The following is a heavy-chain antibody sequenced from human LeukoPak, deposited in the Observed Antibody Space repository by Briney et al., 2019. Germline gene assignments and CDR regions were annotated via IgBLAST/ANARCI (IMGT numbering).Heavy chain of an antibody. J-gene: IGHJ3*02. CDR2: ISDTRT. CDR3: VKEHVDRAFTRSFEI. CDR1: GFTFSSHW. D-gene: IGHD3-10*01. Sequence: PGGSLRLSCAASGFTFSSHWMTWVRQAPGRGLEWVSAISDTRTYYADAVKGRFTISRDNSKNTVFLQMNSLRAEDTAVYYCVKEHVDRAFTRSFEIWGQGTVVTVSS. V-gene: IGHV3-23*01.